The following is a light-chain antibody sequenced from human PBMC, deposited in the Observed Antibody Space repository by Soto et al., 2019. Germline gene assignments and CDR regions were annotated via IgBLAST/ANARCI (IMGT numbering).Light chain of an antibody. V-gene: IGKV3-15*01. Sequence: EIVLTQSPGTLPLSPGERATLSCRASQSVSSNLAWYQQKPGQAPRLLIYGASTRATGIPARFSGSGSGTEFTLTIGSLQSEDFAVYYCQQYNKFPSLTFGGGTKVEIK. CDR1: QSVSSN. CDR2: GAS. CDR3: QQYNKFPSLT. J-gene: IGKJ4*01.